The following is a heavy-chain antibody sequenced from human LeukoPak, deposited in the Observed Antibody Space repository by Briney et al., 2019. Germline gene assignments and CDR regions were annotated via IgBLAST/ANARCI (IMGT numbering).Heavy chain of an antibody. D-gene: IGHD3-10*01. V-gene: IGHV4-34*01. CDR2: INHSGST. Sequence: SETLSLTCAVYGGSFSGYYWSWIRQPPGKGLEWIGEINHSGSTKYNPSLTSRVTISVDTSKNQFSLKLSSATAAAAAVYYCERVPGFGELYVFDYWGQGTLVTVSS. CDR3: ERVPGFGELYVFDY. CDR1: GGSFSGYY. J-gene: IGHJ4*02.